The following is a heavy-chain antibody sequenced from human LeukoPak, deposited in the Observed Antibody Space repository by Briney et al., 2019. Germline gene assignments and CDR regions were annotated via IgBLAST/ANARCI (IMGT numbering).Heavy chain of an antibody. Sequence: GGSLRLSCAASGFTFSSYGMQWVRQAPGKGLEWVAVISHDGTVQHYADSVKGRFTISRDNSDNTLYLQMNSLRDEDTAMYYCAKEGTAMASSYFDYWGQGTLITVSS. D-gene: IGHD5-18*01. CDR1: GFTFSSYG. CDR2: ISHDGTVQ. CDR3: AKEGTAMASSYFDY. V-gene: IGHV3-30*18. J-gene: IGHJ4*02.